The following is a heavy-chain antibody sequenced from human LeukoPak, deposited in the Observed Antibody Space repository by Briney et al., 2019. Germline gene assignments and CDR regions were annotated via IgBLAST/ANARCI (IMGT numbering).Heavy chain of an antibody. Sequence: GGSLRLSCAASGFTFSSYAMHWVRQGPGKGLEWVGTISYHGDNEYYADSVKGRFTISRDNSKNTLYLQMNSLRTEDTAAYYCARDRVQLWNYGMDVWGQGTTVTVSS. CDR1: GFTFSSYA. J-gene: IGHJ6*02. D-gene: IGHD1-1*01. V-gene: IGHV3-30-3*01. CDR3: ARDRVQLWNYGMDV. CDR2: ISYHGDNE.